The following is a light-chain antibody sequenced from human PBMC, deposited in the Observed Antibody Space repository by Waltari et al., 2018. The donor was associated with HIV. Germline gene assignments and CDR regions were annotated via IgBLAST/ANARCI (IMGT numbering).Light chain of an antibody. CDR1: RSDVGGYNY. V-gene: IGLV2-11*01. CDR3: CSYAGSYIWV. J-gene: IGLJ3*02. CDR2: EVS. Sequence: QSALTQPRSVSGSPGQSVTISCTETRSDVGGYNYVSWYQQHPGKAPKFMIYEVSKRPPGVPDRFSGSKSGNTASLTISGLQAEDEADYYCCSYAGSYIWVFGGGTKLTVL.